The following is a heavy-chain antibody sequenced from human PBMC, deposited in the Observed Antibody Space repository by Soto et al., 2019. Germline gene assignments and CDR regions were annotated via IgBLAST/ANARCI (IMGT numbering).Heavy chain of an antibody. D-gene: IGHD6-13*01. CDR2: IIPIFGTA. Sequence: SVKVSCKASGGTFSSYAISWVRQAPGQGLEWMGGIIPIFGTANYAQKFQGRVTITADESTSTAYMELSSLRSEDTAVYYCARDQGIAAAGTAGYWGQGTLVTVSS. J-gene: IGHJ4*02. CDR1: GGTFSSYA. V-gene: IGHV1-69*13. CDR3: ARDQGIAAAGTAGY.